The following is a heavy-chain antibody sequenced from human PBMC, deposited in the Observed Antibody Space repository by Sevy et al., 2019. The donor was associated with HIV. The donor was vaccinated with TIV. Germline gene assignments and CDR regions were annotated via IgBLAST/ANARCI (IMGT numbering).Heavy chain of an antibody. CDR3: AKDRVGAARMSGFDI. D-gene: IGHD1-26*01. V-gene: IGHV3-9*01. CDR1: GFPFEDFA. CDR2: FFWESNSV. Sequence: SLKISCAASGFPFEDFALPRVRQAPGKGLGGVPGFFWESNSVGYGNFVKGRFTIARENSENSLYLQMKSLRPEDTALYYCAKDRVGAARMSGFDIWGQGTMVTVSS. J-gene: IGHJ3*02.